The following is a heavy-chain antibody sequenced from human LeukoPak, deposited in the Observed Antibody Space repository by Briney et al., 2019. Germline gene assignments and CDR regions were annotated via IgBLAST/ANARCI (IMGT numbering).Heavy chain of an antibody. CDR3: ARVGSRADYGDSRYYYYYYGMDV. CDR1: GFTFSSYS. Sequence: GSLRLSCAASGFTFSSYSMNWVRQAPGKGLEWVSYISSSSSTIYYADSVKGRFTISRDNAKNSLYPQMNSLRAEDTAVYYCARVGSRADYGDSRYYYYYYGMDVWGQGTTVTVSS. CDR2: ISSSSSTI. V-gene: IGHV3-48*01. D-gene: IGHD4-17*01. J-gene: IGHJ6*02.